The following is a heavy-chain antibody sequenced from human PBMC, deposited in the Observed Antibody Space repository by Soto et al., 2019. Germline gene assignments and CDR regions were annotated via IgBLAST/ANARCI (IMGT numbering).Heavy chain of an antibody. Sequence: QVQLVQSGAEVKKPGSSVKVSCKASGGTFSSYAISWVRQAPGQGLEWMGGIIPIFGTANYAQKFKGRVNITAYEYTSTAYTEQSSMKSEDTDVYYCARGEGDCSSTRCYAGIYYYYGMDVWGQGTTVTVSS. CDR2: IIPIFGTA. D-gene: IGHD2-2*01. CDR1: GGTFSSYA. CDR3: ARGEGDCSSTRCYAGIYYYYGMDV. J-gene: IGHJ6*02. V-gene: IGHV1-69*01.